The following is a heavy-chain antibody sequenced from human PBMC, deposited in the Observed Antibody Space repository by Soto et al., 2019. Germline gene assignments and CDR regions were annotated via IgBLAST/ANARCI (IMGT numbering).Heavy chain of an antibody. CDR3: ARGDGYCSSTSCLGNYYYGMDV. Sequence: TSETLSLTCTVSGGSISSGGYYWSWIRQHPGKGLEWIGYIYYSGSTYYNPSLKSRVTISVDTSKNQFSLKLSSVTAADTAVYYCARGDGYCSSTSCLGNYYYGMDVWVPETLLVTVSS. D-gene: IGHD2-2*03. V-gene: IGHV4-31*03. CDR2: IYYSGST. CDR1: GGSISSGGYY. J-gene: IGHJ6*02.